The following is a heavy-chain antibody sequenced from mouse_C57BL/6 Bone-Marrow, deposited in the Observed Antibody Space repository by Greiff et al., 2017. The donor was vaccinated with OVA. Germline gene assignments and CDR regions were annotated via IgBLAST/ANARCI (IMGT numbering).Heavy chain of an antibody. CDR2: IWTGGGS. CDR3: ARNRGGVLYYFDY. Sequence: VQRVESGPGLVAPSQSLSITCTVSGFSLTSYAISWVRQPPGKGLEWLGVIWTGGGSNYNSAHKSRLSISKDNSKSQVFLKMNSLQTDDTARYYCARNRGGVLYYFDYWGQGTTLTVSS. J-gene: IGHJ2*01. V-gene: IGHV2-9-1*01. D-gene: IGHD1-1*02. CDR1: GFSLTSYA.